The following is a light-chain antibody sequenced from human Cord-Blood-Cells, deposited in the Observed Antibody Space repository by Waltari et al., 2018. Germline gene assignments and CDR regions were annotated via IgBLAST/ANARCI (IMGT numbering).Light chain of an antibody. Sequence: DIQMTQSPSSRSAYVGDSVPLTCRARQSISSYLNWYQQKPGKAPNLLIYAASSLQSGVPSRFSGSGSGTDFTLTISSLQPEDFATYYCQHSYSTPFTFGPGTKVDIK. CDR3: QHSYSTPFT. V-gene: IGKV1-39*01. J-gene: IGKJ3*01. CDR1: QSISSY. CDR2: AAS.